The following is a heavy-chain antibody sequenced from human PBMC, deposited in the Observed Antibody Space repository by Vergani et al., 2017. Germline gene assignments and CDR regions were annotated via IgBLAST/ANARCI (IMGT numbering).Heavy chain of an antibody. D-gene: IGHD3-22*01. CDR2: INHSGST. V-gene: IGHV4-34*01. J-gene: IGHJ4*02. Sequence: QVQLQQWGAGLLKPSETLSLTCAVYGGSFSGYYWSWIRQPPGKGLEWIGEINHSGSTNYNPSLKSRVTISVDTSKNQFSLKLSSVTAADTAVYSCARCSFGYSCNYFDYWGQGTLVTVSS. CDR3: ARCSFGYSCNYFDY. CDR1: GGSFSGYY.